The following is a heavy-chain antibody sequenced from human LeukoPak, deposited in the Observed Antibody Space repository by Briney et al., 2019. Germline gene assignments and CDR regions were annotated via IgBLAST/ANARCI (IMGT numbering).Heavy chain of an antibody. V-gene: IGHV4-34*01. J-gene: IGHJ4*02. CDR1: GGPFSGYY. CDR2: INHSGST. D-gene: IGHD6-6*01. CDR3: ARGGVGIAARRFDY. Sequence: SGTLSLTCAVYGGPFSGYYWSWIRQPPGKGLEWIGEINHSGSTNYNPSLKSRVTISVDTSKNQFSLKLSSVTAADTAVYYCARGGVGIAARRFDYWGQGTLVTVSS.